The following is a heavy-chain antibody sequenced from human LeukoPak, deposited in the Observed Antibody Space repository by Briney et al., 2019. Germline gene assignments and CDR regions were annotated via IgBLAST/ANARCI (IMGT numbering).Heavy chain of an antibody. CDR1: GGIFSNHA. CDR2: IIPMIGTA. CDR3: ARVHAVGAHFDY. J-gene: IGHJ4*02. V-gene: IGHV1-69*04. D-gene: IGHD1-26*01. Sequence: SVKVSCKASGGIFSNHAVTWVRQAPGQGLEWMGRIIPMIGTAKYAQKFQGRVTFTADTSTNTAYMELSSLRSEDTAVYYCARVHAVGAHFDYWGQGTLVTVSS.